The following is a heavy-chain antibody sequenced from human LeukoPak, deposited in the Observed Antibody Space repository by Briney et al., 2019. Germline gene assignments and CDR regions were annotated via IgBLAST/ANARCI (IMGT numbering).Heavy chain of an antibody. J-gene: IGHJ6*03. Sequence: ASVKVSCKASGYTFTGYYMHWVRQAPGQGLEWMGWINPNSGGTNYAQKFQGRVTTTRDTSISTAYVELSRLRSDDTAVYYCARARGSYYDILTGYYNDYYMDVWGKGTTVTVSS. D-gene: IGHD3-9*01. CDR1: GYTFTGYY. CDR2: INPNSGGT. CDR3: ARARGSYYDILTGYYNDYYMDV. V-gene: IGHV1-2*02.